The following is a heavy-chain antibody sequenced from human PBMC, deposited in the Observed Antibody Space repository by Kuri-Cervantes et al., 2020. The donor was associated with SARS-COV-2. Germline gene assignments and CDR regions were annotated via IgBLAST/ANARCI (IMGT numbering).Heavy chain of an antibody. D-gene: IGHD1-26*01. CDR2: SSIYNGYT. J-gene: IGHJ6*02. CDR3: ARVGATYFYGMNV. CDR1: GYTFNTYG. V-gene: IGHV1-18*01. Sequence: ASVKVSCKASGYTFNTYGISWVRQAPGQGLEWMGWSSIYNGYTNYEQKFQGRVTMTTDTSTSTAYMELRSLRSDDTAVYYCARVGATYFYGMNVWGQGTTVTVSS.